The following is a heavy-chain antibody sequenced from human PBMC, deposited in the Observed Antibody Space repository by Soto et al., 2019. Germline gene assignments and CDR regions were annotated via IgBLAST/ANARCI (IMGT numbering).Heavy chain of an antibody. V-gene: IGHV5-51*01. CDR1: RNSSTTDW. D-gene: IGHD2-2*02. Sequence: GESLKISCKAFRNSSTTDWLGWMRQMAGKSMEWMGIIYPGDSDTRYSPSFQGQVTVSADKSISTAYLQWSSLKASDTAMYYCSRYWFCYNSKDTPDI. J-gene: IGHJ3*02. CDR2: IYPGDSDT. CDR3: SRYWFCYNSKDTPDI.